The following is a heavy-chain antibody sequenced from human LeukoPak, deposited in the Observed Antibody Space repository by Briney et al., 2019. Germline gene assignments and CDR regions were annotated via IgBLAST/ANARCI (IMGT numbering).Heavy chain of an antibody. CDR1: GYTFTGYY. V-gene: IGHV1-2*02. J-gene: IGHJ4*02. D-gene: IGHD3-22*01. CDR3: ARAYYYDSSGSLHY. CDR2: INPNSGGT. Sequence: GASVKVSCKASGYTFTGYYMHWVRQAPGQGLEWMGWINPNSGGTNHAQKFQGRVTMTRDTSISTAYMELSRLRSDDTAVYYCARAYYYDSSGSLHYWGQGTLVTASS.